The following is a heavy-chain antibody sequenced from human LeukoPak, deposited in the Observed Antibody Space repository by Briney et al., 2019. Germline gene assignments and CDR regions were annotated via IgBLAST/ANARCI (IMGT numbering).Heavy chain of an antibody. Sequence: ASVKVSCKASGYTFTRYAMHWVRQAPGQGLEWMGWINAGNGNTKYSQKFQGRVTITRDTSASTAYMELSSLRSEDTAVYYCARVRLYDFWSGYYNWGQGTLVTVSS. CDR1: GYTFTRYA. J-gene: IGHJ4*02. CDR3: ARVRLYDFWSGYYN. CDR2: INAGNGNT. V-gene: IGHV1-3*01. D-gene: IGHD3-3*01.